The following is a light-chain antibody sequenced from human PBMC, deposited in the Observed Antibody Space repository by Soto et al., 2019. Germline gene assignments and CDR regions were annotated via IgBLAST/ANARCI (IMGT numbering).Light chain of an antibody. J-gene: IGKJ4*01. CDR2: DAS. Sequence: EIVMTQSPATLYVSPGERATLSCRASQSVSSNLAWYQQKPGQAPRLLIYDASTRATGIPDRFSGSGSGTEFTLTISTLQSEDFAVYYCQQYNNWLLTFGGGTEVEIK. CDR3: QQYNNWLLT. V-gene: IGKV3-15*01. CDR1: QSVSSN.